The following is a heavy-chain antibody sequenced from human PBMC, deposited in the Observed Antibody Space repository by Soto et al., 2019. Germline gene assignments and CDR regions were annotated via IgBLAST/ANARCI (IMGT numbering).Heavy chain of an antibody. Sequence: QVQLQESGPGLVKPSETLSLTCTVSGGSISSYYWSWIRQPPGKGLEWIGYIYYSGSTNYNPSLKGRVTISVDTSKNHFSLKLGSVTAADTAVYYCARRWGYAFDIWGQGTMVTVSS. J-gene: IGHJ3*02. CDR2: IYYSGST. V-gene: IGHV4-59*08. CDR1: GGSISSYY. D-gene: IGHD1-26*01. CDR3: ARRWGYAFDI.